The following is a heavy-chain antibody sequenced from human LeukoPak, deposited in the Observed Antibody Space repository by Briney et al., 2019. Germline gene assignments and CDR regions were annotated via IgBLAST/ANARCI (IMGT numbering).Heavy chain of an antibody. CDR2: IWYDGTDK. D-gene: IGHD2-8*01. J-gene: IGHJ6*02. CDR3: AKYMYGYYYYGMDV. CDR1: GFSFSSYG. V-gene: IGHV3-33*06. Sequence: GGSLRLSCAASGFSFSSYGMHWVRQAPGKGLEWVAIIWYDGTDKYYADSVKGRFTISRDNSKTTLYLQMNSLRPEDTAVYYCAKYMYGYYYYGMDVWGLGTTVTVSS.